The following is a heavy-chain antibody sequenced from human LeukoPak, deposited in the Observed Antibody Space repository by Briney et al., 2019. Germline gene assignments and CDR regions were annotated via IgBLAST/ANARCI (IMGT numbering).Heavy chain of an antibody. CDR3: ARSLPYCSSTSCFWYAFDI. CDR1: GYTFTSYD. CDR2: MNPNSGNT. Sequence: ASVKVSCKASGYTFTSYDINWVRQATGQGREWRGWMNPNSGNTGYAQKFQGRVTITRNTSIRTAYMELSSLRSEDTAVYYCARSLPYCSSTSCFWYAFDIWGQGTMVTVSS. J-gene: IGHJ3*02. V-gene: IGHV1-8*03. D-gene: IGHD2-2*01.